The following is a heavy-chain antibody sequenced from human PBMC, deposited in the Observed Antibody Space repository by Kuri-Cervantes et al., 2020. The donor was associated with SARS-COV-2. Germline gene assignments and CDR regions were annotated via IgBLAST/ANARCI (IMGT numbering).Heavy chain of an antibody. V-gene: IGHV1-2*02. CDR1: GYTFTGYY. Sequence: ASVKVSCKASGYTFTGYYMHWVRQAPGQGLEWMGWINPNSGGTNYAQKLQGRVTMTTDTSTSTAYMEPRSLRSDDTAVYYCARDREGLRFLEWSYVRYYYYMDVWGKGTTVTDSS. D-gene: IGHD3-3*01. J-gene: IGHJ6*03. CDR2: INPNSGGT. CDR3: ARDREGLRFLEWSYVRYYYYMDV.